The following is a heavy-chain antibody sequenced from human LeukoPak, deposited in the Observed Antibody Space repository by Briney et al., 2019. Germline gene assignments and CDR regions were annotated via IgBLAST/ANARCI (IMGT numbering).Heavy chain of an antibody. CDR2: IYYSGST. J-gene: IGHJ2*01. CDR1: GGSISSGGYY. D-gene: IGHD5-12*01. Sequence: SQTVSLTCTVSGGSISSGGYYWSWIRQHPGKGLEWIGYIYYSGSTYYNPSLKSRVTISVDTSKNQFSLKLSSVTAADTAVYYCASHIDWYFDLWGRGTLVTVSS. CDR3: ASHIDWYFDL. V-gene: IGHV4-31*03.